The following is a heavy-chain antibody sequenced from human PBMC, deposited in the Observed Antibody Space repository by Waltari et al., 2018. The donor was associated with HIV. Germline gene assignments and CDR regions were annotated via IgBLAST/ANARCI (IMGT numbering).Heavy chain of an antibody. J-gene: IGHJ4*02. CDR1: GFTFSGYG. CDR2: LWDDGTHK. Sequence: VQLVESGGGVVQPGRSLRLSCAASGFTFSGYGMHWVRQSPGKGLEWVAALWDDGTHKEYVNSVKGRFAISRDNSKNKLYLQMNSLTVEDTAVYYCARDPTTVTTFSDYWGQGTLVTVSS. V-gene: IGHV3-33*01. CDR3: ARDPTTVTTFSDY. D-gene: IGHD4-17*01.